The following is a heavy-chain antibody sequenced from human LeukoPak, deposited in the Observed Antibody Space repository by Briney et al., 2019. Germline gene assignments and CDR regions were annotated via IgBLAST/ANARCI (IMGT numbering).Heavy chain of an antibody. J-gene: IGHJ3*02. V-gene: IGHV3-48*01. CDR2: ISSSSNTI. CDR1: GFTFSDYS. D-gene: IGHD2-2*01. Sequence: PGGSLRLSCAASGFTFSDYSMNWVRQAPGKGLEWVSYISSSSNTIYYADSVKGRFTISRDNAKNSLYLQMNSLRAGDTAVYYCARAYHDAFDIWGQGTMVTVSS. CDR3: ARAYHDAFDI.